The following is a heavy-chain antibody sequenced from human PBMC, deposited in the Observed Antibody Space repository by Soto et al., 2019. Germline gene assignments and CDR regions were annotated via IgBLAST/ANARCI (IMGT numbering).Heavy chain of an antibody. J-gene: IGHJ3*02. CDR1: GFSISSYY. Sequence: SETLSLTCTVSGFSISSYYWSWIRQPPGKGLEWIGYIYYSGSTNYNPSLKSRVTISVDTSKNQFSLKLSSVTAADTAVYYCARDHYGDYEGRAFDIWGQGTMVTVSS. D-gene: IGHD4-17*01. CDR2: IYYSGST. CDR3: ARDHYGDYEGRAFDI. V-gene: IGHV4-59*01.